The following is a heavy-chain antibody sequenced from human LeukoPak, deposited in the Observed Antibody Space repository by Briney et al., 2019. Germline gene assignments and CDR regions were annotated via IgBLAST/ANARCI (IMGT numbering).Heavy chain of an antibody. V-gene: IGHV1-18*01. CDR3: AGISGWDINYYYYYGMDV. CDR1: GYTFTSYD. J-gene: IGHJ6*02. D-gene: IGHD6-19*01. Sequence: ASVKVSCKASGYTFTSYDINWVRQAPGQGLEWMGWISAYNGNTNYAQKLQGRVTMTTDTSTSTAYMELRSLRSDDTAVYYCAGISGWDINYYYYYGMDVWGQGTTVTVSS. CDR2: ISAYNGNT.